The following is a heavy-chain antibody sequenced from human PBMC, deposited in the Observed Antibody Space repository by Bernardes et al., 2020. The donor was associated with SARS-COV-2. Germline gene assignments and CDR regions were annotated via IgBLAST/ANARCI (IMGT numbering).Heavy chain of an antibody. CDR1: GFTFSSYA. CDR2: ISGSGDRT. Sequence: GSSLQVFCAASGFTFSSYAMSWVRQAPGKGLEWVSGISGSGDRTNYAGSVKGRFTISRDTSKSTLYLQMNSLRAEDTAVYYCAKGRDSGYLVPFDYWGQGTLVTVSS. D-gene: IGHD3-22*01. V-gene: IGHV3-23*01. CDR3: AKGRDSGYLVPFDY. J-gene: IGHJ4*02.